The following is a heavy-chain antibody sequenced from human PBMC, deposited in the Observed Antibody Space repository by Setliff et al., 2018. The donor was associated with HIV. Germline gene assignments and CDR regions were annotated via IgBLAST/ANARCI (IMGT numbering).Heavy chain of an antibody. D-gene: IGHD6-13*01. J-gene: IGHJ4*02. CDR3: ARDGYSSSWYVISGSFDY. CDR1: GGSISSGDYY. V-gene: IGHV4-61*08. CDR2: IYYSGST. Sequence: SETLSLTCTVSGGSISSGDYYWSWIRQPPGKGLEWIGYIYYSGSTKHNPSLKSRVTISLDTSKNQFSLKLSSVTAADTAVYYCARDGYSSSWYVISGSFDYWGQGILVTVSS.